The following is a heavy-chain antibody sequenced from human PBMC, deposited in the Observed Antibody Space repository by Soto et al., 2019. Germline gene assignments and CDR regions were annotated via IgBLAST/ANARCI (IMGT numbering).Heavy chain of an antibody. Sequence: QVTLKESGPVLVKPTETLTLTCAVSGFSPRDSKVGVSWIRQPPGKALEWLAHIFWNGEKSYSTSLERRLTITKDPSKGHVVLTMTNMDPVDTAIYFCAHVRQWDGAHSCDYWGRGTLVTVSS. CDR1: GFSPRDSKVG. CDR2: IFWNGEK. D-gene: IGHD1-26*01. J-gene: IGHJ4*02. V-gene: IGHV2-26*01. CDR3: AHVRQWDGAHSCDY.